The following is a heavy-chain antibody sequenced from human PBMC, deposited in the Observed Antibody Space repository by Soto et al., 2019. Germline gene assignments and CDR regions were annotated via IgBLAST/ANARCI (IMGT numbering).Heavy chain of an antibody. J-gene: IGHJ5*02. Sequence: SETLSLTCAVSGGSFSTYYWSWIRQPPGKGLEWIGYIYYSGSTDYNPSLKSRVTISVDTSKNQFSLKLTSVTAADTAVYYCARAGAYYMGNWFDPWGQGTLVTVSS. CDR1: GGSFSTYY. V-gene: IGHV4-59*01. CDR2: IYYSGST. D-gene: IGHD3-3*01. CDR3: ARAGAYYMGNWFDP.